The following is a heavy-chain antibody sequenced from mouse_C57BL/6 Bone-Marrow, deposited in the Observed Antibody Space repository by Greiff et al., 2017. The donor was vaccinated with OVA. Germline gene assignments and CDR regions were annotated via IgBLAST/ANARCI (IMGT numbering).Heavy chain of an antibody. Sequence: QVQLQQSGAELVKPGASVKLSCKASGYTFTSYWMHWVKQRPGRGLEWIGRIDPNSGGTKYNEKFKSKATLTVDKPSSTAYMQLSSLTSEDSAVYYCARWGFITTVVATPHWYFDVWGTGTTVTVSS. CDR3: ARWGFITTVVATPHWYFDV. D-gene: IGHD1-1*01. CDR2: IDPNSGGT. J-gene: IGHJ1*03. CDR1: GYTFTSYW. V-gene: IGHV1-72*01.